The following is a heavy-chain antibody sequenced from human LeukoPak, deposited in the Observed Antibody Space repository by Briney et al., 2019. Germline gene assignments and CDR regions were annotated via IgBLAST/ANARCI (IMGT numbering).Heavy chain of an antibody. Sequence: PGGSLRLSCAASGFTFSDYGMYWVRQAPGKGLEWAALIWYDGGKKYYTDSARGRFTISRDNSKNTLYLQMDSLRAEDTAVYYCVRYCNGGSCYRAAFDVWGPGTMVTVSS. V-gene: IGHV3-33*01. D-gene: IGHD2-15*01. CDR1: GFTFSDYG. CDR2: IWYDGGKK. CDR3: VRYCNGGSCYRAAFDV. J-gene: IGHJ3*01.